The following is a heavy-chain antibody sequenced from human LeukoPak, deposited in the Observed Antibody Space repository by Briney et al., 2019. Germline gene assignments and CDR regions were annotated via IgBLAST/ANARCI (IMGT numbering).Heavy chain of an antibody. Sequence: PGGSLRLSCAASGFXFSNYGIHWVCQAPGKGLEWVAFISYDGSNKNYVDSVKGRFTISRDNSKNTLYLQMSSLRGEDTAVYYCAKDHLAGYSYGGYYFDYWGQGTLVTVSS. D-gene: IGHD5-18*01. CDR1: GFXFSNYG. CDR2: ISYDGSNK. V-gene: IGHV3-30*18. J-gene: IGHJ4*02. CDR3: AKDHLAGYSYGGYYFDY.